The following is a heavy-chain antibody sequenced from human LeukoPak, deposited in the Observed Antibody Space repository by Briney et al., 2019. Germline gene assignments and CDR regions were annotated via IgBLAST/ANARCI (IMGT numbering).Heavy chain of an antibody. CDR3: ASSSSTSVEALY. CDR2: IYHSGST. D-gene: IGHD2-2*01. CDR1: GGSISSSNW. Sequence: SETLSLTCAVSGGSISSSNWWSWVRQPPGKGLECIGEIYHSGSTNYNPSLKSRVTISVDKSKNQFSLKLTSVTAADTAVYYCASSSSTSVEALYWGQGTLVTVSS. J-gene: IGHJ4*02. V-gene: IGHV4-4*02.